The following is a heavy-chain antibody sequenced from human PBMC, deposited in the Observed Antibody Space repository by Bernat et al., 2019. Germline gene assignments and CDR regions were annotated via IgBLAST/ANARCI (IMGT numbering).Heavy chain of an antibody. CDR3: ARDPSFYYDSSGWFDP. CDR2: IWYDGSNK. J-gene: IGHJ5*02. Sequence: VQLVESGGGLVQPGGSLRLSCAASGFTFSNYAMTWVRQAPGKGLEWVAVIWYDGSNKYYADSVKGRFTISRDNSKNTLYLQMNSLRAEDTAVYYCARDPSFYYDSSGWFDPWGQGTLVTVSS. V-gene: IGHV3-33*08. CDR1: GFTFSNYA. D-gene: IGHD3-22*01.